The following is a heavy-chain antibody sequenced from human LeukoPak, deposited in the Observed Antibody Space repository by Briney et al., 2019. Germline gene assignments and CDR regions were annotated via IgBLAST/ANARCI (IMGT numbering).Heavy chain of an antibody. CDR1: GFTFSGYG. J-gene: IGHJ4*02. CDR2: ISGSGGST. Sequence: SGGSLRLSCAASGFTFSGYGMHWVRQAPGKGLEWVSAISGSGGSTYYADSVKGRFTISRDNSKNTLYLQMNSLRAEDTAVYYCAKHLYYYDSSGYFYWGQGTLVTVSS. D-gene: IGHD3-22*01. V-gene: IGHV3-23*01. CDR3: AKHLYYYDSSGYFY.